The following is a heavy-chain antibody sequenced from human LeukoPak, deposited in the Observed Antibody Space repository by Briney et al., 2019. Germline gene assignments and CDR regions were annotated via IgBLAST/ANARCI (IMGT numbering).Heavy chain of an antibody. Sequence: QPGRSLRLSCAASGFTFSSYAMHWVRQAPGKGLEWVAVISYDGSNKYYADSVKGRFTISRDNSKNTLYLQMNSLRAEDTAVYYCARGRIQLWVEYYYYMDVWGKGTTVTVSS. CDR2: ISYDGSNK. V-gene: IGHV3-30-3*01. CDR3: ARGRIQLWVEYYYYMDV. CDR1: GFTFSSYA. D-gene: IGHD5-18*01. J-gene: IGHJ6*03.